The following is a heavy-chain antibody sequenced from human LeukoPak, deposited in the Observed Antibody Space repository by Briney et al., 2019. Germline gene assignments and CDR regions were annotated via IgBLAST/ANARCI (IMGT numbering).Heavy chain of an antibody. CDR1: GGSISSYY. V-gene: IGHV4-59*12. J-gene: IGHJ3*02. D-gene: IGHD3-9*01. CDR2: IYYSGST. Sequence: PSETLSLTCTVSGGSISSYYWSWIRQPPGKGPEWIGYIYYSGSTNYNPSLKSRVTISVDKSKNQFSLKLSSVTAADTAVYYCARESDILTGLSAFDIWGQGTMVTVSS. CDR3: ARESDILTGLSAFDI.